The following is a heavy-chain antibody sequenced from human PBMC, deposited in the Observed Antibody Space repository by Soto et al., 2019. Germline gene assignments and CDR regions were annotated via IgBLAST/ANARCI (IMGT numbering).Heavy chain of an antibody. CDR2: IYFRGTP. D-gene: IGHD6-19*01. CDR1: GGSINSGDYY. CDR3: ARVLHLKGSVLRFDY. V-gene: IGHV4-30-4*01. Sequence: QVELRESGPGLVKPSQTLSLTCSVPGGSINSGDYYWSWVRQSPGKGLEWIGYIYFRGTPFYNPSLKSRLTISGETSKNQFSLNLSSVTAADTAVYFSARVLHLKGSVLRFDYWGQGILVTVSS. J-gene: IGHJ4*02.